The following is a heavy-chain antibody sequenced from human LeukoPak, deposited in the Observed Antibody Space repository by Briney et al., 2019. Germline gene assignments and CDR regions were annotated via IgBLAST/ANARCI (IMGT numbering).Heavy chain of an antibody. Sequence: PSETLSLTCTVSGGSVSSSIYYWGWIRQPPGKGLEWIGSIYYSGSTNYNPSLKSRVTMSVDTSKNQFSLKLSSVTAADTAVYYCARDWAVVVPAAMAPTGWFDPWGQGTLVTVSS. D-gene: IGHD2-2*01. CDR2: IYYSGST. V-gene: IGHV4-39*07. J-gene: IGHJ5*02. CDR1: GGSVSSSIYY. CDR3: ARDWAVVVPAAMAPTGWFDP.